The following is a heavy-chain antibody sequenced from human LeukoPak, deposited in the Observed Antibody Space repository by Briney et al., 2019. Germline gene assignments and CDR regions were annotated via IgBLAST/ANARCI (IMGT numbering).Heavy chain of an antibody. CDR1: GFTFSSYS. CDR3: AREVGYCGGDCYPEYFQH. J-gene: IGHJ1*01. D-gene: IGHD2-21*02. Sequence: GGSLRLSCAASGFTFSSYSMNWVRQAPGKGLEWVSSISSSSSYIYYADSVKGRFTISRDNAKNSPYLQMNSLRAEDTAVYYCAREVGYCGGDCYPEYFQHWGQGTLVTVSS. CDR2: ISSSSSYI. V-gene: IGHV3-21*01.